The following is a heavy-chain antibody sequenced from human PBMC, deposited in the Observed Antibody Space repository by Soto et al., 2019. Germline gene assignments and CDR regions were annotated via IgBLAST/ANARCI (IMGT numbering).Heavy chain of an antibody. J-gene: IGHJ4*02. CDR3: ATQNVVRETPRVFDY. Sequence: QVQLVESGGGVVQPGTSLRLSCAASGFTFSNYGMHWVRQAPGKGPEWVAVISIDGNDKYYADSVKGRFTISRDNSRNTLYLQLNSLRGDDTAVYYCATQNVVRETPRVFDYWGQGTLVTVSS. CDR1: GFTFSNYG. V-gene: IGHV3-30*03. CDR2: ISIDGNDK. D-gene: IGHD1-1*01.